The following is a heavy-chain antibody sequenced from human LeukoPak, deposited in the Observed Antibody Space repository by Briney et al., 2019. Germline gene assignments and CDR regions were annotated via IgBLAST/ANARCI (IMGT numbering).Heavy chain of an antibody. J-gene: IGHJ4*02. CDR2: ISGGGGST. CDR1: GFTFTSYS. V-gene: IGHV3-23*01. D-gene: IGHD6-19*01. CDR3: ASGVLGYSSGWVDY. Sequence: TGGSLRLSCAASGFTFTSYSMNWVRQAPGKGLEWVSTISGGGGSTYYADSVKGRFTISRDNSKNTLYLQVNSLRAEDTAVYYCASGVLGYSSGWVDYWGQGTLVTVSS.